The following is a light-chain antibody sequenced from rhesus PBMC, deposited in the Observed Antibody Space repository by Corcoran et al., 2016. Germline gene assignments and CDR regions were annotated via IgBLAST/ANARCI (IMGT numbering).Light chain of an antibody. V-gene: IGLV2-13*03. Sequence: QAAPTQSPSVSGSPGQSVTISCSGTTSDIGAYDRVSWYQQHPGKAPKLLIYDVSKRPPGVSARFPGFKSGSTASLTISVLQAEDEADYYCCSHATSDIYIFGVGTRLTVL. J-gene: IGLJ1*01. CDR1: TSDIGAYDR. CDR2: DVS. CDR3: CSHATSDIYI.